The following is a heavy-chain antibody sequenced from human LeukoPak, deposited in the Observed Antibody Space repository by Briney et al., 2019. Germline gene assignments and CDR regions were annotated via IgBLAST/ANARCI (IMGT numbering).Heavy chain of an antibody. J-gene: IGHJ4*02. V-gene: IGHV3-23*01. CDR1: GLTFSSYA. CDR3: AKRPTLGASSGSYDY. CDR2: TSGSGGST. D-gene: IGHD3-16*01. Sequence: PGGSLRLSCAASGLTFSSYAMSWVRQAPGKGLEWVSATSGSGGSTYYADSVKGRFTISRDNSKNTLYLQMNSLRAEDTAVYYCAKRPTLGASSGSYDYWGQGTLVTVSS.